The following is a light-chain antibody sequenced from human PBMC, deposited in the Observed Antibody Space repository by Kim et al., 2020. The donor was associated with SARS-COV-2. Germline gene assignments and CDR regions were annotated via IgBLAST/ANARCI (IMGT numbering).Light chain of an antibody. CDR1: SGHSRYA. CDR3: QTWGTGIVV. Sequence: QLVLTQSPSASASLGASVKLTCTLSSGHSRYAIAWHQQQPEKGPRYLMKINSDGSHSKGDGIPDRFSGSRSGAERYLTISSLQSEDEADYYCQTWGTGIVVFGGGTQLTVL. J-gene: IGLJ2*01. V-gene: IGLV4-69*01. CDR2: INSDGSH.